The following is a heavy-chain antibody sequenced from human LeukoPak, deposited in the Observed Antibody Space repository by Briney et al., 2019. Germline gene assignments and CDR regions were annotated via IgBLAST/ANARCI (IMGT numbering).Heavy chain of an antibody. D-gene: IGHD1-26*01. J-gene: IGHJ6*02. CDR1: GYTFTSYD. V-gene: IGHV1-8*01. Sequence: ASVKVSCKASGYTFTSYDINWVRQATGQGLEWMGWMNPNSGNTGYAQKFQGRVTTTRNTSISTAYMELSSLRSEDTAVYYCGLISGSYLYYYYGMDVWGQGTTVTVSS. CDR3: GLISGSYLYYYYGMDV. CDR2: MNPNSGNT.